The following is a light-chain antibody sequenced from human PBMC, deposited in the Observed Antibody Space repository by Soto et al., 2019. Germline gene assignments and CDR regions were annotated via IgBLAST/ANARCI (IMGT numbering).Light chain of an antibody. J-gene: IGKJ1*01. Sequence: EVVFTQSPGTRSLSPGERATVSCRASQTISRNYLAWYQKKPGQAPRLLIYGASTRATGIPDRFTGSGSGTDFTLTIARLEPEDFAVYYCQQYGGPVPWTFGQGTKVDIK. CDR2: GAS. V-gene: IGKV3-20*01. CDR3: QQYGGPVPWT. CDR1: QTISRNY.